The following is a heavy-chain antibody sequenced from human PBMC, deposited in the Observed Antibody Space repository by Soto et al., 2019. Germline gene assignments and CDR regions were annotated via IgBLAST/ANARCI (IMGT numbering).Heavy chain of an antibody. CDR3: ARIDDYWYYFDY. CDR1: GLSLSNARMG. J-gene: IGHJ4*02. V-gene: IGHV2-26*01. D-gene: IGHD2-8*02. Sequence: SGPTLVNPTETLTLTCTVSGLSLSNARMGVSWIRQPPGKALEWLAHIFSNDEKSYSTSLKSRLTISKDTSKSQVVLTMTNMDPVDTATYYCARIDDYWYYFDYWGQGTLVTVSS. CDR2: IFSNDEK.